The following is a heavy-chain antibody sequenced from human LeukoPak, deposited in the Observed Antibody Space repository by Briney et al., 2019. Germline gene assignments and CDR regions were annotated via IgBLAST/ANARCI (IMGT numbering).Heavy chain of an antibody. Sequence: GGSLRLSCAASGFTFSSYTMHWVRQAPGKGLEWVASIDGSSRYMYYSDSMKGRFTISRDNAKNSLYLQMNSLRAEDTAVYYCARDRTLSAYWGQGTLVTVSS. CDR2: IDGSSRYM. J-gene: IGHJ4*02. CDR3: ARDRTLSAY. CDR1: GFTFSSYT. V-gene: IGHV3-21*01. D-gene: IGHD1/OR15-1a*01.